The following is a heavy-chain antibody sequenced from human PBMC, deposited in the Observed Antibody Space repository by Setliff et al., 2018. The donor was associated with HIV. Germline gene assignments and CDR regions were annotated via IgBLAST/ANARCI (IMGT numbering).Heavy chain of an antibody. J-gene: IGHJ4*02. D-gene: IGHD2-15*01. CDR1: GFTFGSHA. V-gene: IGHV3-23*01. Sequence: PGGSLRLSCRASGFTFGSHAMTWVRQAPGKGLEWVSSIPSLGHYTMYADSVKGRFTISRDNSENTLYLQMDILRVEDTAVYYCVGPHCSSRGRCYAFDRWGQGTRVTVSS. CDR3: VGPHCSSRGRCYAFDR. CDR2: IPSLGHYT.